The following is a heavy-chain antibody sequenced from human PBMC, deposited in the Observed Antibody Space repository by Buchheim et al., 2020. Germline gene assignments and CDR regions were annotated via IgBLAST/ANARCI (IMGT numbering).Heavy chain of an antibody. V-gene: IGHV4-59*01. J-gene: IGHJ4*02. CDR3: ARVHISSGYSVPYFDY. Sequence: QVQLQESGPGLVKPSETLSLTRTVSGGSISSYYWSWIRQPPGKGLEWIGYIYYSGSTNYNPSLKSRVTISVDTSKNQFPLKLSSVTAADTAVYYCARVHISSGYSVPYFDYWGQGTL. CDR2: IYYSGST. CDR1: GGSISSYY. D-gene: IGHD3-22*01.